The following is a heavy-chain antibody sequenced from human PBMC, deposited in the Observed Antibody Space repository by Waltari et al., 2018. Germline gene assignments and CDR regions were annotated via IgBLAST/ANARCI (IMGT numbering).Heavy chain of an antibody. V-gene: IGHV4-39*07. CDR1: GGSISSSSYY. J-gene: IGHJ3*02. D-gene: IGHD3-3*01. Sequence: QLQLQESGPGLVKPSETLSLTCTVSGGSISSSSYYWGWIRQPPGKGLEWIGSIYYSGSTYYNPSLKSRGTISVDTSKNQFSLKLSSVTAADTAVYYCARAVGVVIIPSDAFDIWGQGTMVTVSS. CDR3: ARAVGVVIIPSDAFDI. CDR2: IYYSGST.